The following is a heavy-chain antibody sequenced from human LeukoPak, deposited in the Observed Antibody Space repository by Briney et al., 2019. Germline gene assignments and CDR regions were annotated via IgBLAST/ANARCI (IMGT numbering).Heavy chain of an antibody. V-gene: IGHV1-2*02. CDR2: VNPNSGDT. Sequence: GASVKVSCKASGYTFTGYYLHWVRQAPGQGLEWMGCVNPNSGDTNYAQKFQGSVTMTRDTSISTVYMELSRLRSDDTAVYYCARRYGSGSSGTFDYWGQGTLVTVSS. CDR1: GYTFTGYY. CDR3: ARRYGSGSSGTFDY. D-gene: IGHD3-10*01. J-gene: IGHJ4*02.